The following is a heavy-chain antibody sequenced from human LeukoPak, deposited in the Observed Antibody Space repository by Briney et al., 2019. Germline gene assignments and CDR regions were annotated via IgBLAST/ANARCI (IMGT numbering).Heavy chain of an antibody. CDR2: IYSSGGT. D-gene: IGHD2/OR15-2a*01. J-gene: IGHJ4*02. Sequence: SETLSLTCYVSGGPINCYYCRWIRQPPGKGLEGIGYIYSSGGTHYNPALRSRVTITVDTPQNQFSLKLGSVAASDTAVYYWAKHNKYYLHFDFCLRGTVATVSS. CDR1: GGPINCYY. V-gene: IGHV4-4*09. CDR3: AKHNKYYLHFDF.